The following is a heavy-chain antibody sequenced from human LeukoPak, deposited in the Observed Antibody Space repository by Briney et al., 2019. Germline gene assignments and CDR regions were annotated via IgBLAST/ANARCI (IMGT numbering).Heavy chain of an antibody. Sequence: SETLSLTCTVSGGSISSSSYYWGWIRQPPGKWREWIGSIYYSGSTYYNPPLKSRVTISIDTSKNQFSLKLSSVTAADTAVYYCARQAVDTAMVLFDPWGQGTQVTVSS. CDR1: GGSISSSSYY. V-gene: IGHV4-39*01. CDR3: ARQAVDTAMVLFDP. J-gene: IGHJ5*02. D-gene: IGHD5-18*01. CDR2: IYYSGST.